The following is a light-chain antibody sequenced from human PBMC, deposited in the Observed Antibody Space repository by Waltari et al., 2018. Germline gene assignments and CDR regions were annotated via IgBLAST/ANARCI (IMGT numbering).Light chain of an antibody. CDR3: ALYMGSGIWV. V-gene: IGLV8-61*01. Sequence: QTVVNQEPSLSVSPGGTVTLTCALSSGSLSTTSYATWYQQTPGQGPRTPVYKADARSSGVPDRFSGSILGNTAALTSTWAQADDESDYYCALYMGSGIWVFGGGTRLTVL. J-gene: IGLJ3*02. CDR1: SGSLSTTSY. CDR2: KAD.